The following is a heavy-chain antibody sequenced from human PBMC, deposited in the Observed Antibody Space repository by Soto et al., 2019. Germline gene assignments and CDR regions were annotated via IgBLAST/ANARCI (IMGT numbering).Heavy chain of an antibody. D-gene: IGHD2-21*02. J-gene: IGHJ4*02. CDR2: IFWDDGK. CDR3: AHIRCGDDCPTGRFDY. V-gene: IGHV2-5*02. Sequence: QITLKESGPPLVKPTQTLTLTCTFSGFSFSSSGVGVGWIRQPPGKALEWLALIFWDDGKRYRPSLKSSLTLTKDTPKNLVVLTMTNVDPVDTATYYCAHIRCGDDCPTGRFDYWGQGTLVTVSS. CDR1: GFSFSSSGVG.